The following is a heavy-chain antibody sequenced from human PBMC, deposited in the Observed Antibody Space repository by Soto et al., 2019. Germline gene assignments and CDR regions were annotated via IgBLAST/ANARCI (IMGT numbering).Heavy chain of an antibody. Sequence: GASVKVSCKASGYTFTSCDINCVRQATGQGLEWMGWMNPNSGNTGYAQKFQGRVTMTRNTSISTAYMELSSLRSEDTAVYYCARGPRGLVRGVEVSRNFDYWGQGTLVTVSS. CDR1: GYTFTSCD. D-gene: IGHD3-10*01. V-gene: IGHV1-8*01. J-gene: IGHJ4*02. CDR3: ARGPRGLVRGVEVSRNFDY. CDR2: MNPNSGNT.